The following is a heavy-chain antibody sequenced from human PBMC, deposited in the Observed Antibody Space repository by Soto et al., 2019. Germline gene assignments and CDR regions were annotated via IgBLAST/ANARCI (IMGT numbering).Heavy chain of an antibody. J-gene: IGHJ5*02. CDR1: GYTFTSYG. CDR2: ISAYNGNT. V-gene: IGHV1-18*01. D-gene: IGHD3-22*01. CDR3: ARIGEDSSGHNWFDP. Sequence: ASVKVSCKASGYTFTSYGISWVRQAPGQGLEWMGWISAYNGNTNYAQKLQGRVTMTTDTSASTAYMELRSLRSDDTAVYYCARIGEDSSGHNWFDPWGQGTLVTVSS.